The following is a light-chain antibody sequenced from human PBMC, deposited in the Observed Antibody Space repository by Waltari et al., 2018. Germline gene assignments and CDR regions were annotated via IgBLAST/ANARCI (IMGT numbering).Light chain of an antibody. CDR3: QKYNSAPSP. J-gene: IGKJ1*01. CDR2: AAS. V-gene: IGKV1-27*01. CDR1: QGISNY. Sequence: DIQMTQSPSSLSASVGDRVTLTCRASQGISNYLAWYQQKPGKVPKLLIYAASTLQSGVPSRFSGSGSGTDFTLTISSLQPEDVATYYCQKYNSAPSPFGQGTKVEIK.